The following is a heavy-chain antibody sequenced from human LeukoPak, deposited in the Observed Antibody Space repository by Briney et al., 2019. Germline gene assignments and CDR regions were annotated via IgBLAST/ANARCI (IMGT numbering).Heavy chain of an antibody. J-gene: IGHJ3*02. CDR1: GFTLSTNA. CDR2: IYSAGAT. V-gene: IGHV3-53*01. CDR3: ARIEWERLGRAFDI. Sequence: GGSLRLSCLTSGFTLSTNAMSWVRQAPGKGLEWVSSIYSAGATHYAESVKGRFTISRDNSKNTLYLQMNSLRAEDMAVYYCARIEWERLGRAFDIWGQGTMVTVSS. D-gene: IGHD1-26*01.